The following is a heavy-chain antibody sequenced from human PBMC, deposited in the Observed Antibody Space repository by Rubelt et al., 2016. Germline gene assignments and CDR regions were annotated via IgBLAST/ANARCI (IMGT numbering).Heavy chain of an antibody. V-gene: IGHV4-34*01. CDR2: INHSGST. J-gene: IGHJ6*02. CDR3: PRDRTTSGYDSGMDV. D-gene: IGHD5-12*01. CDR1: GGSFSGYY. Sequence: QVQLQQWGAGLLKPSETLSLTCAVYGGSFSGYYWSWIRQPPGKGLEWIGEINHSGSTNYNPSLKSRVTISIDRSKNQFSRNLRSVTAADTAVYYWPRDRTTSGYDSGMDVRGQGTTVTVSS.